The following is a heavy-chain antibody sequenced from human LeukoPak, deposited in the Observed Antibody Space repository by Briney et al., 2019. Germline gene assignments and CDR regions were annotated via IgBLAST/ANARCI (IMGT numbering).Heavy chain of an antibody. J-gene: IGHJ3*02. CDR1: GYTFTGYY. CDR2: INPGGDNT. CDR3: ARIRDGYNDAYDI. Sequence: ASVTVSCKASGYTFTGYYLHWVRQAPGQGLEWMGLINPGGDNTNYAQNFQGRVTMTRDTSTSTVYMELSSLRSEDTAIYYCARIRDGYNDAYDIWGQGTVVTVPS. D-gene: IGHD5-24*01. V-gene: IGHV1-46*01.